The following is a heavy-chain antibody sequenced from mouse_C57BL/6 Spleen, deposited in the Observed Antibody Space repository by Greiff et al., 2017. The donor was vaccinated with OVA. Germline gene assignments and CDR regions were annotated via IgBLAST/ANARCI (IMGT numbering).Heavy chain of an antibody. CDR2: LDPETGGT. CDR3: TRPDYYGSSFDY. D-gene: IGHD1-1*01. V-gene: IGHV1-15*01. J-gene: IGHJ2*01. Sequence: QVQLKESGAELVRPGASVTLSCKASGYTFTDYEMHWVKQTPVHGLEWIGALDPETGGTAYNQKFTGKAILTADKSSSTAYMELRSLTSEHSAVYYCTRPDYYGSSFDYWGQGTTLTVSS. CDR1: GYTFTDYE.